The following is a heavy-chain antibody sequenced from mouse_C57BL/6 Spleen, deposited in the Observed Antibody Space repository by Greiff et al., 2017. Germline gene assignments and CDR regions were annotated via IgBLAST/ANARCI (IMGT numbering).Heavy chain of an antibody. V-gene: IGHV2-9*01. D-gene: IGHD3-3*01. Sequence: QVQLKQSGPGLVAPQSLSITCTVSGFSLTSYGVDWVRQPPGKGLEWLGVIWGGGSTNYNSALMSRLSISKDNSKSQVFLKMNSLQTDDTAMYYCAKHGGTGAMDYWGQGTSVTVSS. CDR3: AKHGGTGAMDY. CDR2: IWGGGST. CDR1: GFSLTSYG. J-gene: IGHJ4*01.